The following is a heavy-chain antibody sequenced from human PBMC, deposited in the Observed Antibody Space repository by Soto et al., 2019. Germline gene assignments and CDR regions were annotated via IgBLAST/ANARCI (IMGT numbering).Heavy chain of an antibody. Sequence: QVQLVESGGGVVQPGRSLRLSCAASGFTFSYHALNWVRQAPGKGLEWVAVISYAGDNKYIAESVKGRFTISRDNSKNTVSLQMNSLRAEDTAIYFCARGTTTSAFSAMDVWGQGTTVTVSS. CDR1: GFTFSYHA. D-gene: IGHD1-1*01. V-gene: IGHV3-30-3*01. CDR3: ARGTTTSAFSAMDV. CDR2: ISYAGDNK. J-gene: IGHJ6*02.